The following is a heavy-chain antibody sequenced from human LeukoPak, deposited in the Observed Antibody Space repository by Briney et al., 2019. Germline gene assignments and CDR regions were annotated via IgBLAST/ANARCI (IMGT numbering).Heavy chain of an antibody. CDR2: INHSGST. CDR3: ARGLRYYYDSSGYYSPGFVDY. CDR1: GVSFSGYY. V-gene: IGHV4-34*01. D-gene: IGHD3-22*01. J-gene: IGHJ4*02. Sequence: SETLSLTCAVHGVSFSGYYWSWIRQPPGKGLEWLGEINHSGSTNYNPSLKSRVTISVDTSRNQFSLKLSSVTAADTAVYYCARGLRYYYDSSGYYSPGFVDYWGQGTLVTVSS.